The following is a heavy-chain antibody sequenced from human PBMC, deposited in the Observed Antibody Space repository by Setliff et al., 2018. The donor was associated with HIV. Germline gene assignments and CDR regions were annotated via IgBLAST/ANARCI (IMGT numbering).Heavy chain of an antibody. CDR3: ASRGIVVVTMSMPDEFFVH. CDR2: IHYSGST. Sequence: SETLSLTCSVSGGCIDRSNYYWGWIRQSPGKGLEWIGNIHYSGSTYYNPSLKSRVTISVDRSRNQFSLTLNSVTAADTATYYCASRGIVVVTMSMPDEFFVHWGHGTLVTVS. CDR1: GGCIDRSNYY. D-gene: IGHD2-21*02. J-gene: IGHJ1*01. V-gene: IGHV4-39*01.